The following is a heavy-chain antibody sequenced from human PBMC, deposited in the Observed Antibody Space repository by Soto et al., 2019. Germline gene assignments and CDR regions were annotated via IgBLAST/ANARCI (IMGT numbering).Heavy chain of an antibody. CDR1: GFTFSSYA. V-gene: IGHV3-30-3*01. CDR3: ARVGSPMTTVTTLLY. J-gene: IGHJ4*02. D-gene: IGHD4-17*01. CDR2: ISYDGSNK. Sequence: QVQLVESGGGVVQPGRSLRLSCAASGFTFSSYAIHWVRQAPGKGLEWVAVISYDGSNKYYADSVKGRFTISRDNSKNTLFLQMNSLRAEDTAVYYCARVGSPMTTVTTLLYWGQGTLVTVSS.